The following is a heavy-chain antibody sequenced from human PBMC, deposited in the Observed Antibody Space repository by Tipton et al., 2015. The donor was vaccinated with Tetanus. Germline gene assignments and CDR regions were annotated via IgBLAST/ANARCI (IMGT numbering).Heavy chain of an antibody. D-gene: IGHD3-22*01. Sequence: LRLSCSVSGASISTLNYYWAWIRQPPGRGLEWIGAISYRGETHFNPSLGSRVSMSVDTSKNQFSVDLSSVTAADTAVYFCAGHYETSAYYFVWGQGVLVTVSS. CDR3: AGHYETSAYYFV. V-gene: IGHV4-39*01. CDR1: GASISTLNYY. CDR2: ISYRGET. J-gene: IGHJ4*02.